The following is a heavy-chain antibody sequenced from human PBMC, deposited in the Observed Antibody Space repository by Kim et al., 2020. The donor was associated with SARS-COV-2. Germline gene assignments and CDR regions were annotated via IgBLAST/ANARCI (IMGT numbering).Heavy chain of an antibody. V-gene: IGHV1-3*01. Sequence: ASVKVSCKDSGYTFSNYAINCVRKAPGQRLECMGWIIGGNGNTYYSPKFQGRVTFTRVTSATTAYMELSSLRSEDTAIYYCARGGGPGLGYWGQGTLVTVSS. CDR1: GYTFSNYA. D-gene: IGHD2-15*01. J-gene: IGHJ4*02. CDR3: ARGGGPGLGY. CDR2: IIGGNGNT.